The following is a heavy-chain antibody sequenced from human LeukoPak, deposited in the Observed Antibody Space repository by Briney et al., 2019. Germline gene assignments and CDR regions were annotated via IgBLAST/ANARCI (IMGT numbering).Heavy chain of an antibody. J-gene: IGHJ5*02. Sequence: GASVKVSCKASGYTFTDYYMHWVRQAPGQGLGWRGWVNPDSGGAEYAQKFEGRVTMTSDTSISTAYMELSRLKSDDTAVYYCAIGLIFMVRGVINLFDPWGQGTLVTVSS. V-gene: IGHV1-2*02. CDR3: AIGLIFMVRGVINLFDP. D-gene: IGHD3-10*01. CDR2: VNPDSGGA. CDR1: GYTFTDYY.